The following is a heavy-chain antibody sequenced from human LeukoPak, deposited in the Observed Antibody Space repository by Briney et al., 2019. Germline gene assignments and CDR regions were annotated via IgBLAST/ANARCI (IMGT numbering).Heavy chain of an antibody. D-gene: IGHD6-19*01. CDR2: ISWNGGNI. V-gene: IGHV3-9*03. CDR3: AKGGIAVAGTWFDP. Sequence: GRSLRLSCAASGFTFDDYAMHWVRQAPGKGLEWVSGISWNGGNIGYADSVKGRFIISRDNARNSLYLQMNSLRAEDMALYYCAKGGIAVAGTWFDPWGQGTLVTVSS. J-gene: IGHJ5*02. CDR1: GFTFDDYA.